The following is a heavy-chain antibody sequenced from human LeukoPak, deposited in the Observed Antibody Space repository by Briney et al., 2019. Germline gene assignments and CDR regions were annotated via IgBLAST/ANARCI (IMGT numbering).Heavy chain of an antibody. CDR2: ISGSGVDT. CDR3: ASGTYRLGDY. V-gene: IGHV3-23*01. J-gene: IGHJ4*02. D-gene: IGHD3-10*01. CDR1: GFSFSTYA. Sequence: PGGSQRLPCAASGFSFSTYAMSWVRQAPGKGLEWVSGISGSGVDTHYAGSVKGRFRISRDNSKNTLYLQLSSLRADDTAVYYCASGTYRLGDYWGLGTLVTVSS.